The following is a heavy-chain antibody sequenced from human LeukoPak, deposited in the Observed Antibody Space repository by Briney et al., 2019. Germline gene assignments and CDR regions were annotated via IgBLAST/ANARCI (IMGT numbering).Heavy chain of an antibody. V-gene: IGHV3-48*04. CDR1: GFTFSSYS. D-gene: IGHD1-26*01. CDR2: ISSSSSSI. CDR3: ARDTVGATDY. Sequence: PGGSLRLSCAASGFTFSSYSMNWVRQAPGKGLEWVSYISSSSSSIHYADSVKGRFTISRDNAKKSLYLQMNSLRAEDTALYYCARDTVGATDYWGQGTLVTVSS. J-gene: IGHJ4*02.